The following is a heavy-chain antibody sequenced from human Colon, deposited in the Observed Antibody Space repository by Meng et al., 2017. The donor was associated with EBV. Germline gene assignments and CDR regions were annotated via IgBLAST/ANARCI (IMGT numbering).Heavy chain of an antibody. D-gene: IGHD2-21*01. CDR1: GGSMISGNSY. Sequence: HVPEQAQVLEGRYTLLQLPCTASGGSMISGNSYWSWIRKPRGKGLEWIGYIHRSGSDYYNPSLKSRVSISVETSKNQFSLKLNSMTAADTAVYYCASFDHIPRRNYFDYWGQGTLVTVSS. V-gene: IGHV4-30-4*01. J-gene: IGHJ4*02. CDR3: ASFDHIPRRNYFDY. CDR2: IHRSGSD.